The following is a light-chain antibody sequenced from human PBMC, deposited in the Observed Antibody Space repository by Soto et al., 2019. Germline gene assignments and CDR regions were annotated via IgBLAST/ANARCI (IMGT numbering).Light chain of an antibody. J-gene: IGLJ1*01. V-gene: IGLV1-40*01. Sequence: QSVLTQPPSVSGAPGQRVTISCTGSSSNIGAGYEVHWFQQLPGTAPKLLIYGNTTRPSGVPDRFSGSKSDTSASLAITGLQPEDEADYYCQSYDSSLSVLYVFGTGTQLTVL. CDR2: GNT. CDR3: QSYDSSLSVLYV. CDR1: SSNIGAGYE.